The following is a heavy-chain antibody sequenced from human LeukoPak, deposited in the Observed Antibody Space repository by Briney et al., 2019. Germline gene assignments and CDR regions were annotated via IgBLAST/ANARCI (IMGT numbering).Heavy chain of an antibody. V-gene: IGHV3-23*01. CDR2: ISGSDRST. Sequence: QTGGSLRLSCAASGFTFSTYAMSWVRQAPGKGLEWVSGISGSDRSTYYADSVKGRFTISRDNSKNTVYLQMNSLRAEDTAIYYCAKVKWDRSGYFDYWGQGTLVTVSS. D-gene: IGHD3-22*01. CDR1: GFTFSTYA. CDR3: AKVKWDRSGYFDY. J-gene: IGHJ4*02.